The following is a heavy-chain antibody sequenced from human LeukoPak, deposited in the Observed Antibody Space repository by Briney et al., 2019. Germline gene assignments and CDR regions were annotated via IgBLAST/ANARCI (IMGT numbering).Heavy chain of an antibody. J-gene: IGHJ6*02. CDR3: AKDLQYYYYYGMDV. Sequence: QPGRSLRLSCAASGFTFSSYGMHWVRQAPGKGLEWVAVISYDGSNKYYADSVKGRFTISRDNSKNTLYLQMNSLRAEDTAVYYCAKDLQYYYYYGMDVWGQGTTVTVSS. CDR2: ISYDGSNK. V-gene: IGHV3-30*18. CDR1: GFTFSSYG.